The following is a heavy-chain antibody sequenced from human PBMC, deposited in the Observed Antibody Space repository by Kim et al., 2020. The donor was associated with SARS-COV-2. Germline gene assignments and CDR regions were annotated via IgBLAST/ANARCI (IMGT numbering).Heavy chain of an antibody. CDR2: IESGNGNT. CDR3: AKLTSGWFEDC. J-gene: IGHJ4*02. CDR1: GFTFSNYA. D-gene: IGHD6-19*01. V-gene: IGHV3-23*01. Sequence: LSLTCAASGFTFSNYAMTWVRQAPGKGLEWVSAIESGNGNTYYADSVRGRFTISRDDSKNTLSLQMNSLRVEDTAVYYCAKLTSGWFEDCWGQGTLVTVSS.